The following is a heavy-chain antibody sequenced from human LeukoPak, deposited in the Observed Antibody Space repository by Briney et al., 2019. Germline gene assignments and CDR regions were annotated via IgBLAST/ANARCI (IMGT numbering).Heavy chain of an antibody. Sequence: SVKVSCKASGGTFSSYAISWVRQAPGQGLEWMGGIIPIFGTANYAQKFQGRVTMTRVTSITTAYMELRSLRSDDTAVYYCTKASLAFGTKYFDPWGQGTLVTVSS. D-gene: IGHD3-10*01. CDR2: IIPIFGTA. J-gene: IGHJ5*02. CDR3: TKASLAFGTKYFDP. CDR1: GGTFSSYA. V-gene: IGHV1-69*05.